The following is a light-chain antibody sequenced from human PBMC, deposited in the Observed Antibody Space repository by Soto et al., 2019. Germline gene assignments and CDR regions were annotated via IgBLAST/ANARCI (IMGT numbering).Light chain of an antibody. CDR2: IAS. CDR1: QSVSSNY. J-gene: IGKJ1*01. Sequence: EIVLTQSPDTLSLSPGERATLSCRASQSVSSNYLAWYQQKTGQTPRLLIYIASTRAPGIPDRFRGSGSGTHFTLTISRLEPEDFAVYYCQQYASSPWTFGQGTKVEI. V-gene: IGKV3-20*01. CDR3: QQYASSPWT.